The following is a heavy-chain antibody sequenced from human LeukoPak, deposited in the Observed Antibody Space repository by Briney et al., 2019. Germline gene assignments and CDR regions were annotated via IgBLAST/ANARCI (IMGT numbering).Heavy chain of an antibody. V-gene: IGHV3-30*03. D-gene: IGHD1-26*01. CDR2: ISYDGSNK. Sequence: GRSLRLSCAASGFTFSSYGMHWVRQAPGKGLEWMAVISYDGSNKYYADSVKGRFTISRDNSKNTLYLQMNSLRAEDTAVSYCAAAPLTPDSGSYSTPRYYYYYGMDVWGQGTTVTVSS. CDR1: GFTFSSYG. CDR3: AAAPLTPDSGSYSTPRYYYYYGMDV. J-gene: IGHJ6*02.